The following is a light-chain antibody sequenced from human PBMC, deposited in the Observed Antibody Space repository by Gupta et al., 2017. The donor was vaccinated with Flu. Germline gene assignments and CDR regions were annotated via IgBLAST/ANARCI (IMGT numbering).Light chain of an antibody. V-gene: IGLV7-43*01. Sequence: TVTLTCASSTGAVTSGFYPKWFQQKPGQAPRSLIVSTISKHSWTPARFSGSLLGGKAALTLAGVQTEDEAEYYCLLYDGGANWVFGGGTKLTVL. CDR3: LLYDGGANWV. CDR2: STI. CDR1: TGAVTSGFY. J-gene: IGLJ3*02.